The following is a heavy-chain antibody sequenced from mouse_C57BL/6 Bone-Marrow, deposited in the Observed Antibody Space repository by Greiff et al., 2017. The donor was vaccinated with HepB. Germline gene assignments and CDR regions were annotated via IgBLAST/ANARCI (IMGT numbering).Heavy chain of an antibody. CDR1: GFNIKDDY. D-gene: IGHD2-4*01. J-gene: IGHJ4*01. V-gene: IGHV14-4*01. Sequence: VQLQQSVAELVRPGASVKLSCTASGFNIKDDYMHWVKQRPEQGLEWIGWIDPENGDTEYASKFQGKATITADTSSNTAYLQLSSLTSEDTAVYYCTTYDYAYYAMDYWGQGTSVTVSS. CDR2: IDPENGDT. CDR3: TTYDYAYYAMDY.